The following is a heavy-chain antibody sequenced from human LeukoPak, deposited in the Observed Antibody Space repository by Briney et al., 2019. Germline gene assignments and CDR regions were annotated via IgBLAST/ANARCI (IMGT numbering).Heavy chain of an antibody. CDR1: VYTFTSHY. D-gene: IGHD2-2*01. Sequence: ASVKVSCKASVYTFTSHYVHWVRQAPGQGLEGMGIINPSGGSTSYAQKFQGRVTMTRDTSTNTVYMELSSLRSEDTAVYYCARDNRVVVPAAIRIYYYYYMDVWGKGTTVTVSS. CDR2: INPSGGST. V-gene: IGHV1-46*01. CDR3: ARDNRVVVPAAIRIYYYYYMDV. J-gene: IGHJ6*03.